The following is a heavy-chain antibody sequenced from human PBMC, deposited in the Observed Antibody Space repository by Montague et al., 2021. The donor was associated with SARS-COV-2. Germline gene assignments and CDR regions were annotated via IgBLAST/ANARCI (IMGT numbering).Heavy chain of an antibody. V-gene: IGHV3-48*03. D-gene: IGHD3-22*01. CDR2: ISISGSTI. J-gene: IGHJ4*02. Sequence: SLRLSCAASGFTYSSYEMNWVRQAPGKGLEWVSYISISGSTIYYADSVKGRFTISRDNAKNSLYLQMNSLRADDTGVYYCARDIQGPLYQYDTTITGRCWGQGTLVTVSS. CDR3: ARDIQGPLYQYDTTITGRC. CDR1: GFTYSSYE.